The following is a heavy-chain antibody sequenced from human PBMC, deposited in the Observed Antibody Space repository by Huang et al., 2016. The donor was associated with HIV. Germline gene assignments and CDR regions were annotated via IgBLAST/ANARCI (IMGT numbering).Heavy chain of an antibody. Sequence: EVQLVESGGGLVKPGGSLSLSCAASGFTFSTAWMSWVRQAPGKGLDVVGRIKSKTDGGTTDYTAPVKGRFTISRDDSRNTLYLQMNSLKTEDTAVYYCTTHLDYYDSSGYYFGNYWGQGTLVTVSS. CDR3: TTHLDYYDSSGYYFGNY. D-gene: IGHD3-22*01. CDR2: IKSKTDGGTT. V-gene: IGHV3-15*01. CDR1: GFTFSTAW. J-gene: IGHJ4*02.